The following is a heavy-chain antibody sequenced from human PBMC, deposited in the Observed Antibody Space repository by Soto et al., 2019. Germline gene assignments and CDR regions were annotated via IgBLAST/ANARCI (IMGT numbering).Heavy chain of an antibody. Sequence: QLQLPESPPGLVKPSETLSLTCTVSGGSISSSSYYWGWSRQPPGKGLEWIGSIYYSGGTYYKASLKGRITTSANKCKNQCSLTMSSVTTTVAAGYYCARRPRRWASYNWGQGTLVMVSS. CDR2: IYYSGGT. CDR3: ARRPRRWASYN. V-gene: IGHV4-39*01. J-gene: IGHJ4*02. D-gene: IGHD3-16*01. CDR1: GGSISSSSYY.